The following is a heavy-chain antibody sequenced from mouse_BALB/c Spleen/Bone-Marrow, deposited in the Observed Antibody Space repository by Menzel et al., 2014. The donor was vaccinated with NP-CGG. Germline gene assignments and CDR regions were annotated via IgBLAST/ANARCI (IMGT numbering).Heavy chain of an antibody. CDR1: GYTFTNYW. V-gene: IGHV1-69*02. Sequence: QVQLQQSGAELVKPGASVKLSCKASGYTFTNYWMHWVKQRPGQGLEWIGEIDPSDSYSNYNQNFKGKATLTVDKSSSTAYMQLTSLTSEDSAVYYRARGVVYYYAMDYWGQGTSVTVSP. CDR3: ARGVVYYYAMDY. CDR2: IDPSDSYS. J-gene: IGHJ4*01.